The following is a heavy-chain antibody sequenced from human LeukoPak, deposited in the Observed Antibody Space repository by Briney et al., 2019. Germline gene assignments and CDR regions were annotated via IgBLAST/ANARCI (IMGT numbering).Heavy chain of an antibody. Sequence: SVKVSCKASGGTFSSYAISWVRQAPGQGLKWMGGIIPIFGTANYAQKFQGRVTITADESTSTAYMELSSLRSEDTAVYYCARTPLRFLEWLSTPNYYYYYMDVWGKGTTVTVSS. D-gene: IGHD3-3*01. CDR1: GGTFSSYA. J-gene: IGHJ6*03. V-gene: IGHV1-69*13. CDR3: ARTPLRFLEWLSTPNYYYYYMDV. CDR2: IIPIFGTA.